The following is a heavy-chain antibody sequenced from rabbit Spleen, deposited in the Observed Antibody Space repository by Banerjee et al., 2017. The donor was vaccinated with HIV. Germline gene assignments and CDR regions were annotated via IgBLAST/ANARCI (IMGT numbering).Heavy chain of an antibody. J-gene: IGHJ6*01. Sequence: QSLEESGGDLVKPGASLTLTCIASGVSFSGDSYMCWVRQAPGKGLEWIACIDTGSSGFTYFANWAIGRFTISKTSSTTVTLQMTSLTAADTATYFCARDTSSSFSSYGMDLWGQGTLVTVS. D-gene: IGHD1-1*01. V-gene: IGHV1S40*01. CDR2: IDTGSSGFT. CDR1: GVSFSGDSY. CDR3: ARDTSSSFSSYGMDL.